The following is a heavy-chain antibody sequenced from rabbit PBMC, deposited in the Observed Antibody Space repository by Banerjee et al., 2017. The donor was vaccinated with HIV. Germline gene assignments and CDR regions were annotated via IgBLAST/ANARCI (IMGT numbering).Heavy chain of an antibody. CDR3: ARDLAGVIGWNFGL. V-gene: IGHV1S40*01. CDR2: IYTGSSGST. CDR1: GFSYSGGYD. J-gene: IGHJ3*01. D-gene: IGHD4-1*01. Sequence: QSLEESGGGLVKPGGTLTLTCKASGFSYSGGYDMCWVRQAPGKGLEWIACIYTGSSGSTAYASRAKGRFTISKTSSTTVTLQMTSLTAADTATYFCARDLAGVIGWNFGLWGQGTLVTVS.